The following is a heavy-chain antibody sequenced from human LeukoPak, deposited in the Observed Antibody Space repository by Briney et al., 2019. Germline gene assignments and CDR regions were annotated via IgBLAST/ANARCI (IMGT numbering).Heavy chain of an antibody. CDR2: IFYSGST. V-gene: IGHV4-59*01. Sequence: SETLYLTCTVSGGSISSYYWSWIRQPPGQGLEWIGYIFYSGSTNYNPSLKKRRTITIDTSKNQCPLKLSSVTAADTAVYYCARVGRSPHLHDYWGQGTLVTVSS. D-gene: IGHD2-15*01. CDR3: ARVGRSPHLHDY. CDR1: GGSISSYY. J-gene: IGHJ4*02.